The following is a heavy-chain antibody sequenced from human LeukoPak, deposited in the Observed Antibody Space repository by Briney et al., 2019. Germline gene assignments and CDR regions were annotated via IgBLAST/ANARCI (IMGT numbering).Heavy chain of an antibody. Sequence: GASVKVSCKASGGTFSSYAISWVRQAPGQGLEWMGRIIPILGIANYAQKFQGRVTITADKSTSTAYMELSSLRSEDTAVYYCARGVGNSGGDLDYWGQGTLVTVSS. D-gene: IGHD2-21*01. CDR2: IIPILGIA. J-gene: IGHJ4*02. CDR1: GGTFSSYA. V-gene: IGHV1-69*04. CDR3: ARGVGNSGGDLDY.